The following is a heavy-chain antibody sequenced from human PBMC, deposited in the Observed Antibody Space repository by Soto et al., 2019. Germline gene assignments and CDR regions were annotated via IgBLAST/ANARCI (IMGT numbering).Heavy chain of an antibody. CDR3: ASSFTSSQWRYGMDV. Sequence: QVQLVQSGAEVKKPGASVKVSCKASGYTFSNYGFSWVRQAPGQRLEWMGWISAYNGNTNYAQKVQGRGNMTTDTSTGTAYMELRSLRSDDTAVYYCASSFTSSQWRYGMDVWGQGTTVTVSS. D-gene: IGHD2-2*01. V-gene: IGHV1-18*01. J-gene: IGHJ6*02. CDR1: GYTFSNYG. CDR2: ISAYNGNT.